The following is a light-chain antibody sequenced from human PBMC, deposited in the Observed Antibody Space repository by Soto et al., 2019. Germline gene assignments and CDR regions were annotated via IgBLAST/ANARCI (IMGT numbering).Light chain of an antibody. CDR3: QQVNSYPLT. J-gene: IGKJ4*01. CDR2: KTS. CDR1: QNINSW. V-gene: IGKV1-5*03. Sequence: DIQMTQSPSTLSASVGDRVTITCRASQNINSWLAWYQQKPGKAPKLLIYKTSNLESGVPSRFSGSGYGTEFTLTISSLQPEDFATYYCQQVNSYPLTFGGGTKVDIK.